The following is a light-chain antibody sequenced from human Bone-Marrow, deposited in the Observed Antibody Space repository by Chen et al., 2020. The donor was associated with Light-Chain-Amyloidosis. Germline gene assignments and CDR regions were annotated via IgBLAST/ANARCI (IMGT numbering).Light chain of an antibody. Sequence: DIVMTQSPDSLAVSLGERATINCKSSQSVLYSSNNKNYLAWYQQKPGQPPKLLIYWASTRESGVPDRFSSRGSGTDFSLTTSGLQAEDVAVYDCQQYYSTPRTFGQGTKVEFK. CDR3: QQYYSTPRT. V-gene: IGKV4-1*01. J-gene: IGKJ1*01. CDR1: QSVLYSSNNKNY. CDR2: WAS.